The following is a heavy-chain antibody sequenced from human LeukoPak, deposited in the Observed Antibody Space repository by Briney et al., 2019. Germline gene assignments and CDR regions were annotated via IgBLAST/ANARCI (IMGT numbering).Heavy chain of an antibody. Sequence: PGGSLRLSCAASGFTFSSYGMSWVRQAPGKGLEWVAVISYDGSNKYYADSVKGRFTISRDNSKNTLYLQMNSLRAEDTAVYYCANNPGIVGSPGWGQGTLVTVSS. J-gene: IGHJ4*02. D-gene: IGHD1-26*01. V-gene: IGHV3-30*18. CDR2: ISYDGSNK. CDR3: ANNPGIVGSPG. CDR1: GFTFSSYG.